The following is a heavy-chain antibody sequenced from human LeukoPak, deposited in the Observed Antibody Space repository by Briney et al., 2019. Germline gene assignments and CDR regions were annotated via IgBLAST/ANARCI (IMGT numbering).Heavy chain of an antibody. CDR2: ISYDGSNK. D-gene: IGHD3-3*01. CDR3: AKDPWGDFWSGYSYYFDY. CDR1: GFTFSSYS. J-gene: IGHJ4*02. V-gene: IGHV3-30*18. Sequence: GGSLRLSCAASGFTFSSYSMNWVRQAPGKGLEWVAVISYDGSNKYYADSVKGRFTISRDNSKNTLYLQMNSLRAEDTAVYYCAKDPWGDFWSGYSYYFDYWGQGTLVTVSS.